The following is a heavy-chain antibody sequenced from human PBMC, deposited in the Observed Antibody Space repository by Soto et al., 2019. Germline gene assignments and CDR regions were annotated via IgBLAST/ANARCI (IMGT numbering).Heavy chain of an antibody. J-gene: IGHJ5*02. Sequence: TMCLTWTVSGGYISSGGYYWNRISQPPGKGLEWIGYIYYSGSTYYNPSLKSRVAISVDTSKNQFSLKLSSVTAADTAVYYCASRLVPAAIGLGWFDPWGQGTLVTSPQ. CDR3: ASRLVPAAIGLGWFDP. V-gene: IGHV4-30-4*01. CDR2: IYYSGST. CDR1: GGYISSGGYY. D-gene: IGHD2-2*01.